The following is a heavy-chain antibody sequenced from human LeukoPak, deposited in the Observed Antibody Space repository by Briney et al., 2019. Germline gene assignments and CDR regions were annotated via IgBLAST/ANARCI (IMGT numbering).Heavy chain of an antibody. D-gene: IGHD6-19*01. Sequence: GGSLRLSCAASGFTFSSYDMHWVRQAPGKGLEGVSSISSSSSYIYYADSVKGRFTISRDNAKNSLYLQMNRLRAEDTAVYYCARDAVAVTRGLDYWGQGTLVTVSS. CDR2: ISSSSSYI. J-gene: IGHJ4*02. CDR1: GFTFSSYD. V-gene: IGHV3-21*01. CDR3: ARDAVAVTRGLDY.